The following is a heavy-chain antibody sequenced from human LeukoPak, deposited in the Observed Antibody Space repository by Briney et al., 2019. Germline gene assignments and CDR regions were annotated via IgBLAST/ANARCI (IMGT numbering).Heavy chain of an antibody. CDR3: AREGDARRNGYGGKRGREFDY. J-gene: IGHJ4*02. CDR2: IYYSGST. V-gene: IGHV4-39*07. D-gene: IGHD4-23*01. CDR1: GGSISSSSYY. Sequence: PSETLSLTCTVSGGSISSSSYYWGWIRQPPGKGLEWIGSIYYSGSTYYNPSLKSRVSISVDTSSNQFSLKLSSVTAADTAVYYCAREGDARRNGYGGKRGREFDYWGQGTLVTVSS.